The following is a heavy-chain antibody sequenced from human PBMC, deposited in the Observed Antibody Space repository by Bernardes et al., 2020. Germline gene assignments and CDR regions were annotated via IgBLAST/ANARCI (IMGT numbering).Heavy chain of an antibody. CDR2: ISGYNGDT. CDR1: GYTFTSYG. J-gene: IGHJ5*02. V-gene: IGHV1-18*01. CDR3: GRDWVTSYYGSGSYYPDH. D-gene: IGHD3-10*01. Sequence: ASVKVSCKASGYTFTSYGITWVRQAPGQGLEWMGWISGYNGDTNYAQKFQGRVTMTTDTSTTTAYMELRSLRSDDTAVYYCGRDWVTSYYGSGSYYPDHLGQGTLVTVSS.